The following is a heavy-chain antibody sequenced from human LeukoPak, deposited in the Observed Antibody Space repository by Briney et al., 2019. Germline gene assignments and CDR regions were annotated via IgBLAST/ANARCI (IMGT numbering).Heavy chain of an antibody. Sequence: ASVKVSCKASGGTFSSYAISWVRQAPGQGLEWMGRIIPILGIANYAQKFQGRVTITADKSTSTAYMELSSLGSEDTAVYYCANLRGLLGYCSGGSYPDSGAYYYYGMDVWGQGTTVTVSS. CDR1: GGTFSSYA. CDR3: ANLRGLLGYCSGGSYPDSGAYYYYGMDV. CDR2: IIPILGIA. D-gene: IGHD2-15*01. J-gene: IGHJ6*02. V-gene: IGHV1-69*04.